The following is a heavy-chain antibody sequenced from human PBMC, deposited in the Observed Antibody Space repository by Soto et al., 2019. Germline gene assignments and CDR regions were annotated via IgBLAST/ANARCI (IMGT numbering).Heavy chain of an antibody. CDR1: GFTFSNYW. CDR3: VRENRYDNSVYYYQGFDY. J-gene: IGHJ4*02. D-gene: IGHD3-22*01. CDR2: INSDGSSS. V-gene: IGHV3-74*01. Sequence: VQLVESGGGLVQPGGSLRLSCAASGFTFSNYWMHWVRQGPGKGLVWVSRINSDGSSSTYADSVKGRFTISRDNAKNSLYLQMNGLRAEDTAVYYCVRENRYDNSVYYYQGFDYWGQGTLVTVSS.